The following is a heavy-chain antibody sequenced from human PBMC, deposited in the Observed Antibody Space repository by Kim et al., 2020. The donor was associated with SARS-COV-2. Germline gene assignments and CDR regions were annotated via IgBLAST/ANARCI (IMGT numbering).Heavy chain of an antibody. CDR2: IYYSGNT. Sequence: SETLSLTCTVSGGSISSGGLYWNWIRQHPGTGLEWLGFIYYSGNTYYNPYLKSRVTISLDTPKNQFSLKLSSVTAADTALYYCARGNYYNSSGYIDYWG. CDR1: GGSISSGGLY. D-gene: IGHD3-22*01. V-gene: IGHV4-31*03. J-gene: IGHJ4*01. CDR3: ARGNYYNSSGYIDY.